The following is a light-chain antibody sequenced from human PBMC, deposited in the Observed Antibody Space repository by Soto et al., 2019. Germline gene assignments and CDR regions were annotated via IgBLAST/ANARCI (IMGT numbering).Light chain of an antibody. CDR3: CSYTSSSTHV. CDR1: SSDVGGYNF. V-gene: IGLV2-14*03. J-gene: IGLJ1*01. CDR2: DVN. Sequence: QSARTQPASVSGSPGQSITISCTGTSSDVGGYNFVSWYQQHPGKVPKLMIFDVNRRPSGVSDRFSGSKSGNTASLTISGLQAEDEGDSYCCSYTSSSTHVFGRGTKVTVL.